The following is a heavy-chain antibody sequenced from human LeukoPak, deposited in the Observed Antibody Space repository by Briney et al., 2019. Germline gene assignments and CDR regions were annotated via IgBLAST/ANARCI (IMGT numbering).Heavy chain of an antibody. CDR3: ARSSVQFGTATHFDY. CDR1: RGPVGSGSYC. Sequence: SETLSLTCTASRGPVGSGSYCWSWIRQTPGKTLERIGYICDSGSIDHNPSLKSRVTISMDTSKSHFSLKLSSVTAADTAVYYCARSSVQFGTATHFDYWGQGTLVTVSS. D-gene: IGHD3-10*01. CDR2: ICDSGSI. V-gene: IGHV4-61*03. J-gene: IGHJ4*02.